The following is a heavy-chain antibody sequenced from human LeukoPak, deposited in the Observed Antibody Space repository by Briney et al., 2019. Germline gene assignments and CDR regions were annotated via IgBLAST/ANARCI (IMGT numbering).Heavy chain of an antibody. D-gene: IGHD3-22*01. CDR3: ARDPFYDSSGYYFRDAFDI. CDR2: IYTSGST. V-gene: IGHV4-4*07. J-gene: IGHJ3*02. Sequence: SETLSLTCTVSGGSISGYYWSWIRQPAGKGLEWIGRIYTSGSTNYNPPLKSRVTMSVDTSKNQFSLKLSSVTAADTAVYYCARDPFYDSSGYYFRDAFDIWGQGTMVTVSS. CDR1: GGSISGYY.